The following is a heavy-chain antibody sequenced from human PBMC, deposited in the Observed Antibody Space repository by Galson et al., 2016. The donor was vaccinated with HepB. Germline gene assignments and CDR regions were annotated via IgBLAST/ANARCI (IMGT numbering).Heavy chain of an antibody. CDR2: ISSDGNKK. J-gene: IGHJ6*02. D-gene: IGHD3-9*01. V-gene: IGHV3-30*04. CDR1: GFTFRTYT. Sequence: SLRLSCAASGFTFRTYTIHWVRQAPGKGLEWVALISSDGNKKYYADSVKGRFTISRDNSKNTLSLQMNSLRAEDTAVYYCTRVIRASDWRYYYYYGMDVWGQGTTVTVS. CDR3: TRVIRASDWRYYYYYGMDV.